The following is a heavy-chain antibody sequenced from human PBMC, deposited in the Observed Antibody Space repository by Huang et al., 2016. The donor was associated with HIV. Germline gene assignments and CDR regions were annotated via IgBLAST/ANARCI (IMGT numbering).Heavy chain of an antibody. CDR1: GYSFTRQW. Sequence: EVQLVQSGAEMKRPGESLKISCKVSGYSFTRQWIGWVRQMPGRGPEWMGILYPGDSDVKYSPTFQGQVTISADNSISTTYLQWKSLKVSDTAMYFCARPPTYSDDGGYYIDAFGVWGRGTMVTVS. CDR3: ARPPTYSDDGGYYIDAFGV. V-gene: IGHV5-51*03. CDR2: LYPGDSDV. J-gene: IGHJ3*01. D-gene: IGHD2-21*02.